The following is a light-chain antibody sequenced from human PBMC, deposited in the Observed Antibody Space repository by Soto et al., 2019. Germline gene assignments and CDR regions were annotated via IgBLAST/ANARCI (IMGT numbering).Light chain of an antibody. CDR1: SSDVGGYDY. Sequence: SALTQPPSASGSPGQSVTISCTGTSSDVGGYDYVSWYQQHPGKAPKLLIYEVTERPSGVPDRFSGSKSGNTASLTVSGLQAEDEAEYYCSSYAGSNVYVFGTGTKVTVL. CDR3: SSYAGSNVYV. J-gene: IGLJ1*01. CDR2: EVT. V-gene: IGLV2-8*01.